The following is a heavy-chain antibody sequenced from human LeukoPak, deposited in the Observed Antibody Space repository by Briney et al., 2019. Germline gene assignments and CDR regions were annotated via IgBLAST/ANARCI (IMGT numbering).Heavy chain of an antibody. CDR3: AREGGITVAGKFDS. V-gene: IGHV3-30*02. D-gene: IGHD6-19*01. CDR2: IRYDGTNK. CDR1: GFTFSNYG. Sequence: PGGSLRLSCAASGFTFSNYGMHWVRQAPGKGLEWVAFIRYDGTNKYYADSVKGRFTISRDNSKNTLYLQMNSLRAEDTAVYYCAREGGITVAGKFDSWGQGTLVTVSS. J-gene: IGHJ4*02.